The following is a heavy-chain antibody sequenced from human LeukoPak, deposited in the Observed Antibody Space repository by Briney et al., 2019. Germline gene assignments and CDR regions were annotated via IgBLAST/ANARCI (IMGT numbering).Heavy chain of an antibody. CDR2: INPSGGST. D-gene: IGHD6-19*01. Sequence: AASVKVSCKASGYTFTSYYMHWVRQAPGQGLEWMGIINPSGGSTSYAQKFQGRVTMTRDMSTSTVYMELSSLRSEDTAVYYCARVQGDSSGWFPFDYWGQGTLVTVSS. J-gene: IGHJ4*02. CDR3: ARVQGDSSGWFPFDY. CDR1: GYTFTSYY. V-gene: IGHV1-46*01.